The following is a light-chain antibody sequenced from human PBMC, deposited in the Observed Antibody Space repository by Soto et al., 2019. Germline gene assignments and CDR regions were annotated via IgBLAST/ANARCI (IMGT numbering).Light chain of an antibody. V-gene: IGKV1D-12*01. Sequence: DIQMTQSPSYVSASVGDRVTITCRASQGISSWLAWYQQKPGKAPNLLIYAASNLQSGVPSRFSGSGSRTDFNLTISSLQPEDVATYYCQQANSCPHTFGQGPKLEIK. CDR2: AAS. CDR1: QGISSW. J-gene: IGKJ2*01. CDR3: QQANSCPHT.